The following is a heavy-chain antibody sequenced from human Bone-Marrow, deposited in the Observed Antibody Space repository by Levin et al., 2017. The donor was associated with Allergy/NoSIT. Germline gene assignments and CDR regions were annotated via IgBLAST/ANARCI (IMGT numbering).Heavy chain of an antibody. D-gene: IGHD4-11*01. CDR2: IWSNGINK. Sequence: PGGSLRLSCAASGFTFTNYGMHWVRQAPGKGLEWVAVIWSNGINKYYADSVKGRFTISRDNSKNSLYLQMNSLRAEDTAVYYCVKEPSPYSLGDYWGQGTLVTVSS. CDR3: VKEPSPYSLGDY. CDR1: GFTFTNYG. J-gene: IGHJ4*02. V-gene: IGHV3-33*06.